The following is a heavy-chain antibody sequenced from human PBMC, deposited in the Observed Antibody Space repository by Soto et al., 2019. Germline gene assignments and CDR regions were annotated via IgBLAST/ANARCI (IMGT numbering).Heavy chain of an antibody. V-gene: IGHV4-38-2*01. CDR1: GYSISSVYY. J-gene: IGHJ4*02. CDR2: IYHSGST. Sequence: SETLSLTCAVSGYSISSVYYWGLIRQPPGKGLEWIGSIYHSGSTYYNPSLKSRVTISVDTSKNQFSLKLSSVTAADTAVYYCARVSYDFWSGDYVAGATTYYFDYWGKGTLVTVSS. CDR3: ARVSYDFWSGDYVAGATTYYFDY. D-gene: IGHD3-3*01.